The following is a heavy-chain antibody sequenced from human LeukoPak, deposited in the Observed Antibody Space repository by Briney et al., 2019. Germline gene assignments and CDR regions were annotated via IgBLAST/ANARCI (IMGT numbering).Heavy chain of an antibody. CDR3: ARGPVGGTTYNDGDAFDI. Sequence: PSETLSLTCTVSGGSINIGTFYWSWIRQPAGKGLEWIGRIYTTGSTNYNPSLKSRVTISVDTSKKQFSLKLSSVTAADTAVYYCARGPVGGTTYNDGDAFDIWGQGTMVTVSS. CDR1: GGSINIGTFY. CDR2: IYTTGST. V-gene: IGHV4-61*02. D-gene: IGHD1-7*01. J-gene: IGHJ3*02.